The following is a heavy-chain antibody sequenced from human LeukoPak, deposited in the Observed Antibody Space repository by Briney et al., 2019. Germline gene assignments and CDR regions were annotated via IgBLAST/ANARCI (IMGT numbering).Heavy chain of an antibody. Sequence: PGGSLRLSCAASGFTFSSYAMSWVRQAPGKGLEWVSVIYSGGSTYYADSVKGRFTIPRDNSKNTLYLQMNSLRAEDTAVYYCARGLYYYDSSGSPSDYWGQGTLVTVSS. D-gene: IGHD3-22*01. CDR2: IYSGGST. CDR1: GFTFSSYA. CDR3: ARGLYYYDSSGSPSDY. V-gene: IGHV3-66*01. J-gene: IGHJ4*02.